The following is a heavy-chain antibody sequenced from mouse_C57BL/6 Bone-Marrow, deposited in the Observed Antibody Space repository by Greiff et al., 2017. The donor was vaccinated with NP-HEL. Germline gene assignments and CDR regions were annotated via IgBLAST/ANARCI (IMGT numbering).Heavy chain of an antibody. CDR3: ARGAY. Sequence: QVQLQQSGAELVKPGASVKISCKASGFEFSNSWMNWVKQRPGKGLEWIGQIYPGDGDTNYTGKFKDKATLTADKSSSTAYMQLSTLNSEDSAVYFGARGAYWGQGTLVTVSA. CDR2: IYPGDGDT. CDR1: GFEFSNSW. J-gene: IGHJ3*01. V-gene: IGHV1-80*01.